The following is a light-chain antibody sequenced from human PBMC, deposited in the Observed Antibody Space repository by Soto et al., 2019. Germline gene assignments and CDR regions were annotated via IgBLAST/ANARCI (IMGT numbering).Light chain of an antibody. J-gene: IGKJ1*01. V-gene: IGKV2-30*01. CDR2: KAS. CDR1: QSVVYRDGTAY. CDR3: MQGTHWPPT. Sequence: DVVMTQSPLSLPVTLGQSASISCRSSQSVVYRDGTAYLSWFQQRPGQSPRRLIYKASNRDSGVPDRFSGSGSGTDFTLTISRVEAEDVGVYYCMQGTHWPPTFGRGTKVEFK.